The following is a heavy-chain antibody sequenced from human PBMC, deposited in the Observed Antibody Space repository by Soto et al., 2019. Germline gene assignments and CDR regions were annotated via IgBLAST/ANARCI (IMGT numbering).Heavy chain of an antibody. Sequence: GESLKISCKGSGYSFTTYWIGWVRQMPGKGLEWMGIIYPGDSDTRYSPSFQGQVTSSADKSISTAYLQWSSLKASDTAMYYCARAASSSWYSTWFDPWGQGTLVTVSS. D-gene: IGHD6-13*01. CDR1: GYSFTTYW. V-gene: IGHV5-51*01. CDR3: ARAASSSWYSTWFDP. J-gene: IGHJ5*02. CDR2: IYPGDSDT.